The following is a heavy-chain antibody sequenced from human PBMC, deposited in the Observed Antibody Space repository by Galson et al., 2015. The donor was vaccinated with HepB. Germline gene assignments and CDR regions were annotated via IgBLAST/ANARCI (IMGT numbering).Heavy chain of an antibody. J-gene: IGHJ3*02. D-gene: IGHD3-10*01. CDR2: ISYDGSNK. CDR3: AKDLAFSGTQGAFDI. CDR1: GFTFSSYG. Sequence: SLRLSCAASGFTFSSYGMHWVRQAPGKGLEWVAVISYDGSNKYYADSVKGRFTISRDNSKNTLYLQMNSLRAEDTAVYYCAKDLAFSGTQGAFDIWGQGTMVTVSS. V-gene: IGHV3-30*18.